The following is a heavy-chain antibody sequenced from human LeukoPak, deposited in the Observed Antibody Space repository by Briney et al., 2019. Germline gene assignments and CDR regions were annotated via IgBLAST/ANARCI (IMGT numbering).Heavy chain of an antibody. CDR2: IKQDGGEK. Sequence: GGSLRLSCAASGFTFSNYYISWVRQAPGKGLEWVANIKQDGGEKYYLDSVKGRFTISRDNAKNSLYLQMNSLRAEDTAVYHCARDPYSSGWPSYYYYGMDVWGQGTTVTVSS. J-gene: IGHJ6*02. V-gene: IGHV3-7*01. D-gene: IGHD6-19*01. CDR1: GFTFSNYY. CDR3: ARDPYSSGWPSYYYYGMDV.